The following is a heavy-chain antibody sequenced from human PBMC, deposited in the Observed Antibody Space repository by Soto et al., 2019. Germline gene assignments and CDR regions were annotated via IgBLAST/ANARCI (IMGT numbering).Heavy chain of an antibody. CDR1: FGSLV. J-gene: IGHJ4*02. CDR2: IKQDGSEK. CDR3: ARGAALDDYVWASSRPAYLKC. D-gene: IGHD3-16*02. Sequence: FGSLVVRLVRKTPGKGLEWVANIKQDGSEKYYVDSVKGRFTISRDNAKNSLYLQMNSLSAEDTAVYYCARGAALDDYVWASSRPAYLKCRGQGTRVTV. V-gene: IGHV3-7*03.